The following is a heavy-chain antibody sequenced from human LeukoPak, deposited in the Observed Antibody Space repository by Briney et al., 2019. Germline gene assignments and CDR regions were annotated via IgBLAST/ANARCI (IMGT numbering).Heavy chain of an antibody. D-gene: IGHD6-19*01. V-gene: IGHV4-30-4*08. CDR2: IYYSGST. Sequence: SETLSLTCTVSGGSISSGDYYWSWIRQPPGKGLEWIGYIYYSGSTYYNPSLKSRVTISVDTSKNQFSLKLSSVTAADTAVYYCAREQAAVAHFDYWGQGTLVTVSS. CDR3: AREQAAVAHFDY. CDR1: GGSISSGDYY. J-gene: IGHJ4*02.